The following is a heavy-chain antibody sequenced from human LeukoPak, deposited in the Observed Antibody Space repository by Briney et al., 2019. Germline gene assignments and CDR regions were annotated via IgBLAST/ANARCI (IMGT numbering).Heavy chain of an antibody. Sequence: GGSLRVSCAASGFTFSSYAMSWVRQAPGGGLEWGSSISLIGGRTYYADFVKGGFSISRDNSKNTLYLQMNSLRAEDTAIYCCANPLSGDRLPLYYCGPRTLVTVSS. V-gene: IGHV3-23*01. CDR2: ISLIGGRT. CDR1: GFTFSSYA. CDR3: ANPLSGDRLPLYY. J-gene: IGHJ4*02. D-gene: IGHD3-10*01.